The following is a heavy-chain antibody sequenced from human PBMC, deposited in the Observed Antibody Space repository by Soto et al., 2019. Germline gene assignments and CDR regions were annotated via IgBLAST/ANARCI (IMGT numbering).Heavy chain of an antibody. CDR3: GRDLTSNANCIDP. Sequence: SDNLFLTCSVSGDYIHVGGYYWTWIRQRPGTGLEWMGYIYYTGKTYYNPSLESRLTMSVDRSKNQFSLRLTSVTAADTAVYFCGRDLTSNANCIDPWGQGTLVTVSS. J-gene: IGHJ5*02. CDR1: GDYIHVGGYY. D-gene: IGHD2-2*01. V-gene: IGHV4-30-4*01. CDR2: IYYTGKT.